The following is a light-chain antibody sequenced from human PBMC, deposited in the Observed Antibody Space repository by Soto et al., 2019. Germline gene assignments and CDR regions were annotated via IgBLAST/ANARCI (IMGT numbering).Light chain of an antibody. CDR1: QSVSSN. V-gene: IGKV3-15*01. Sequence: EIVMTQSPATLSVSPGERATLSCRASQSVSSNLAWYQHKPGQAPRLLVYGASTRASGIPDRFSGSGSGTEFILSISSLQSEDFAVYYCQQYYNWPRTFGQGTKVEI. J-gene: IGKJ1*01. CDR2: GAS. CDR3: QQYYNWPRT.